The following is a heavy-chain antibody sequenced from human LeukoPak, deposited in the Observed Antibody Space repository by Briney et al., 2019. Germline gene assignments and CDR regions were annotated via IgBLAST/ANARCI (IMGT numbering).Heavy chain of an antibody. D-gene: IGHD1-26*01. Sequence: SGTLSLTCGVSGGSITSTNYWTWVRQPPGKGLEWIGEVNLQGSTNYNPSLMGRVAISVDMSENHISLQLTSVTAADTAVYYCARVERTYYADYYFDYWGQGSLVTVSS. CDR1: GGSITSTNY. CDR3: ARVERTYYADYYFDY. J-gene: IGHJ4*02. V-gene: IGHV4-4*02. CDR2: VNLQGST.